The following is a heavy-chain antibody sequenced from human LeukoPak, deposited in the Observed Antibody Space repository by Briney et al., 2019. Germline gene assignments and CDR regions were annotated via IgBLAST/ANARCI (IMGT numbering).Heavy chain of an antibody. CDR2: IWYDGSNA. V-gene: IGHV3-33*01. Sequence: GGSLRLSCAASGFTFSTYGVHWVRQAPGKGLEWVAIIWYDGSNAYYADSVKGRFTISRDNSRNTLYLQMNSLRAEDTAVYYCARDHEDGYNRFSYAYWGQGTLVTVSS. CDR1: GFTFSTYG. D-gene: IGHD5-24*01. CDR3: ARDHEDGYNRFSYAY. J-gene: IGHJ4*02.